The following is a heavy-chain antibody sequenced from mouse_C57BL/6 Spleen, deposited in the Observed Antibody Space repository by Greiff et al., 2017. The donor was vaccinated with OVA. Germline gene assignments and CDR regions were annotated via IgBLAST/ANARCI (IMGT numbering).Heavy chain of an antibody. CDR1: GYTFTSYW. V-gene: IGHV1-52*01. CDR3: AEGHPLGAMDY. CDR2: IDPSDSET. D-gene: IGHD3-1*01. J-gene: IGHJ4*01. Sequence: QVQLQQPGAELVRPGSSVKLSCKASGYTFTSYWMHWVKQRPIQGLEWIGNIDPSDSETHYNQKFKDKATLTVDKSSSTAYLQLSSLTSEDSAVYYCAEGHPLGAMDYWGKGTSVTVSS.